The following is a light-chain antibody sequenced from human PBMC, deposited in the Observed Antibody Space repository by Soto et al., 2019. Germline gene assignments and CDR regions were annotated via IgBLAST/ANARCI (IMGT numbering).Light chain of an antibody. Sequence: QSVLAQPPSVSGAPGQRVIISCTGSSSNIGAGRDVHWYRQFPGEAPKFLISDSNHRPSGVPDRFSVSKSGASASLAITGLRAEDEGDYFCQSYGTSLSGLYVFGTGTNVTAL. J-gene: IGLJ1*01. V-gene: IGLV1-40*01. CDR3: QSYGTSLSGLYV. CDR2: DSN. CDR1: SSNIGAGRD.